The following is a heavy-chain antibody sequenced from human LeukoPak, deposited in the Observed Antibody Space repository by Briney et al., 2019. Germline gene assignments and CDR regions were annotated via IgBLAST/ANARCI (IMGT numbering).Heavy chain of an antibody. CDR1: GGSISSYY. V-gene: IGHV4-59*01. J-gene: IGHJ6*03. Sequence: SETLSLTCTVSGGSISSYYWSWIRQPPGKGLEWIGYIYYSGSTNYNPSLKSRVTISVDTSKNQFSLNLSSVTAADTAAYYCARTHYYYYMDVWGKGTTVTVSS. CDR2: IYYSGST. CDR3: ARTHYYYYMDV.